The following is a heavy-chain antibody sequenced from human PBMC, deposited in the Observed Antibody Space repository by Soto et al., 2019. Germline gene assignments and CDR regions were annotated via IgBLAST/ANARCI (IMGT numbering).Heavy chain of an antibody. CDR3: ATNPLWSGYYYYGMDV. Sequence: QVQLVQSGAEVKKPGASVKVSCKVSGYTLTELSMHWVRQAPGKGLEWMGGLDPEDGETIYAQKFQGRVTMTEDTSTDTAYMELSSLRSEDTAGYYCATNPLWSGYYYYGMDVWGQGTTVTVSS. V-gene: IGHV1-24*01. J-gene: IGHJ6*02. CDR2: LDPEDGET. CDR1: GYTLTELS. D-gene: IGHD3-3*01.